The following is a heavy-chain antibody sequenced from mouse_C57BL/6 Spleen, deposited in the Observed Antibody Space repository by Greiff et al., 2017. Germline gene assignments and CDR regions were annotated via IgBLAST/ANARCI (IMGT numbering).Heavy chain of an antibody. J-gene: IGHJ3*01. Sequence: EVKLQESGGGLVKPGGSLKLSCAASGFTFSSYTMSWVRQTPEKRLEWVATIGGGGGNTYYPDSVKGRFTISRDNAKNTLYLQMSSLRSEDTALYYCASPDYYGSSYVFAYWGQGTLVTVSA. D-gene: IGHD1-1*01. CDR2: IGGGGGNT. V-gene: IGHV5-9*01. CDR1: GFTFSSYT. CDR3: ASPDYYGSSYVFAY.